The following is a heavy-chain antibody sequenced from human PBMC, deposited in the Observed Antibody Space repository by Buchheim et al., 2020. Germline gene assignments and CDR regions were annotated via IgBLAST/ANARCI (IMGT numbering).Heavy chain of an antibody. V-gene: IGHV3-30*14. D-gene: IGHD6-6*01. CDR3: ARGKGIAARPPGY. Sequence: QVQLVESGGGVVQPGRSLRLSCAASGFTFGSYAIHWVRQAPGKGLEWVAVISYDGSNKYYADSVKGRFTISRDNSKNTLYLQMNSLRAEDTAVYYCARGKGIAARPPGYWGQGTL. J-gene: IGHJ4*02. CDR2: ISYDGSNK. CDR1: GFTFGSYA.